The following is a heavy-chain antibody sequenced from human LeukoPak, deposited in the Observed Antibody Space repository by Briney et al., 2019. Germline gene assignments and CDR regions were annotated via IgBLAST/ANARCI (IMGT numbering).Heavy chain of an antibody. CDR1: GGSISSYY. J-gene: IGHJ6*03. Sequence: MSSETLSLTCTVSGGSISSYYWSWIRRPPGKGLEWIGYIYYSGSTNYNPSLKSRVTISVDTSKNQFSLKLSSVSAADTAVYYCARGEWELGYYMDVWGKGTTVTISS. V-gene: IGHV4-59*01. D-gene: IGHD1-26*01. CDR3: ARGEWELGYYMDV. CDR2: IYYSGST.